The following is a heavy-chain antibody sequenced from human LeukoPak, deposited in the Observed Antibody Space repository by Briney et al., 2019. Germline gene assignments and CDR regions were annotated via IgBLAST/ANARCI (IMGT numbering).Heavy chain of an antibody. CDR1: GFAFSSYA. V-gene: IGHV3-64D*06. D-gene: IGHD2-15*01. Sequence: PGGSLRLSCSASGFAFSSYAMHWVRQAPGKGLEYVSAISSNGGSTYYADSVKGRFTISRDNSKNTLYLQMSSLRAEDTAVYYCVRYCSGGSCYVDYWGQGTLVTVSS. J-gene: IGHJ4*02. CDR3: VRYCSGGSCYVDY. CDR2: ISSNGGST.